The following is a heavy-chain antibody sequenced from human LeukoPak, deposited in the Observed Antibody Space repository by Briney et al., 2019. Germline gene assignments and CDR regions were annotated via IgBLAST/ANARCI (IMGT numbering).Heavy chain of an antibody. J-gene: IGHJ6*02. Sequence: SETLSLTCAVYGGSLSGYYWSWTRQSPGKGLEWIGEINHSGNTNYNPSLKSRVTISVDTSKNQFSLKLSSVTAADTAMYYCARDLDGMDVWGQGTTVTVSS. CDR3: ARDLDGMDV. V-gene: IGHV4-34*01. CDR1: GGSLSGYY. CDR2: INHSGNT.